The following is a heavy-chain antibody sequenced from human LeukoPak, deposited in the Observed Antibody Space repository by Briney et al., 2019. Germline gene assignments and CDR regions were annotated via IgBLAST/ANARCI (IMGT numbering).Heavy chain of an antibody. CDR3: ARVPYKWNYGYFDY. CDR2: IYTSVST. V-gene: IGHV4-61*02. D-gene: IGHD1-7*01. CDR1: GGSISSGSYY. Sequence: PSETLSLTCTVSGGSISSGSYYWGWIRQPAGRGLEGIGRIYTSVSTNSNPSLKSRVTISVDTSKNQFSLKLSSVTAADTAVYYCARVPYKWNYGYFDYWGQGTLVTVSS. J-gene: IGHJ4*02.